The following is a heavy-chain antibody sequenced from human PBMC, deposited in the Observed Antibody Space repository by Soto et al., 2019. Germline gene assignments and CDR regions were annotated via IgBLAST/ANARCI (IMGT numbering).Heavy chain of an antibody. CDR3: ARQNSSGWYAYNWFDP. CDR2: IYYSGST. V-gene: IGHV4-39*01. CDR1: GGSISSSSYY. Sequence: PSETLSLTCTVSGGSISSSSYYWGWIRQPPGKGLEWIGSIYYSGSTYYNPSLKSRVTISVDTSKNQFSLKLSSVTAADTAVYYCARQNSSGWYAYNWFDPWGQGTLVTV. D-gene: IGHD6-19*01. J-gene: IGHJ5*02.